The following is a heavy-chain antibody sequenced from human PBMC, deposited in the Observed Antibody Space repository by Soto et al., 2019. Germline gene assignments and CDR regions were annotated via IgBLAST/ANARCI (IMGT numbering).Heavy chain of an antibody. J-gene: IGHJ4*02. V-gene: IGHV4-39*01. CDR1: GGSISSSSYY. D-gene: IGHD3-22*01. CDR2: IYYSGST. CDR3: ARHRDSSGYYYWFDY. Sequence: QLQLQESGPGLVKPSETLSLTCTVSGGSISSSSYYWGWIRQPPGKGLEWIGSIYYSGSTYYNPSLKSRVTISVDTSKNQFSLELSSVTAADTAVYYCARHRDSSGYYYWFDYWGQGTLVTVSS.